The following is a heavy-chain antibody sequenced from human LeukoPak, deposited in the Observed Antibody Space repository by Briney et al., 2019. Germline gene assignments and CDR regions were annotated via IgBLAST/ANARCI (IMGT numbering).Heavy chain of an antibody. CDR2: IKQDGSEK. D-gene: IGHD3-10*01. V-gene: IGHV3-7*01. CDR3: ARGGGNLWFGELFSSYYFDY. J-gene: IGHJ4*02. Sequence: GGSLRLSCAASGFTFSSYWMSWVRQAPGKGLEWVANIKQDGSEKYYVDSVKGRFTISRDNAKNSLYLQMNSLRAEDTAVYYCARGGGNLWFGELFSSYYFDYWGQGTLVTVSS. CDR1: GFTFSSYW.